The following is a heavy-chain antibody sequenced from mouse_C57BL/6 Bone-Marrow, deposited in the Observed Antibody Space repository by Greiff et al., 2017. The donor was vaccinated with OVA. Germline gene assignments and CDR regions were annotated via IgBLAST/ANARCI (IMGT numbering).Heavy chain of an antibody. CDR2: IHPNSGST. D-gene: IGHD1-1*01. CDR1: GYTFTSYW. J-gene: IGHJ3*01. Sequence: QVQLQQPGAELVKPGASVKLSCKASGYTFTSYWMHWVKQRPGQGLEWIGMIHPNSGSTNYNEKFKSKATLTVDKSSSTAYMQLSSLTSEDSAVYYCARSYYYCSFAYWGQGTLVTVSA. V-gene: IGHV1-64*01. CDR3: ARSYYYCSFAY.